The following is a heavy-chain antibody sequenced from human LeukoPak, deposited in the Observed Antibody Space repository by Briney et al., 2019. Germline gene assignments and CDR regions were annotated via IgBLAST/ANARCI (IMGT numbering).Heavy chain of an antibody. V-gene: IGHV3-48*02. J-gene: IGHJ4*02. Sequence: GGSLRLSCAASGFTFSTHAMNWVRQAPGKGLVFISHINGESTLTDYADSVRGRFTISRDNAQDSLYLQMDSLRDEDTAVYYCVEDLNWGFYHWGQGTLVTVSS. CDR1: GFTFSTHA. CDR3: VEDLNWGFYH. D-gene: IGHD7-27*01. CDR2: INGESTLT.